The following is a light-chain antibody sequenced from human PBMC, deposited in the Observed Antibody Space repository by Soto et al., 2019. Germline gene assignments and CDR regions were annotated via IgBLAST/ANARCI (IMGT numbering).Light chain of an antibody. CDR1: QSVRYNY. V-gene: IGKV3-20*01. J-gene: IGKJ2*01. CDR3: QQYGSSPNT. Sequence: EIVLTQSPGTRSLSPGERATLSCRASQSVRYNYLAWYQQKPGQAPRLLIYGASSRATGIPDRFNGRGSGTDFTLTISRLEPEDFAVYYCQQYGSSPNTFGQGTKLETK. CDR2: GAS.